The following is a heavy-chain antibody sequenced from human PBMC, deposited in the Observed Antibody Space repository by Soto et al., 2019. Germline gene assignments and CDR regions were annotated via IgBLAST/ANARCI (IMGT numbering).Heavy chain of an antibody. Sequence: QVQLVQSGAEVKKPGSSVKVSCKASGGTFSSYAISWVRQAPGQGLEWMGGIIPIFGTANYAHKFQGRVTITADESTSTAYMELSSLRSEDTAVYYCARSRSSSSLYYYYGMDVWGQGTTVNVSS. D-gene: IGHD6-6*01. J-gene: IGHJ6*02. CDR1: GGTFSSYA. V-gene: IGHV1-69*01. CDR2: IIPIFGTA. CDR3: ARSRSSSSLYYYYGMDV.